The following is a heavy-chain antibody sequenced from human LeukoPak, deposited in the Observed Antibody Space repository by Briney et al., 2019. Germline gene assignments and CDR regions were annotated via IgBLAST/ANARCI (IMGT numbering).Heavy chain of an antibody. Sequence: SETLSLTCTVSGYSISSGYYWGWIRQPPGKGLEWIGNIYHSGNTYYSPSLKSRVTISVDTSKNQFSLKLSSVTAADTAVYYCARSPRPDIVVVPAAMGWFDPWGQGTLVTVSS. J-gene: IGHJ5*02. V-gene: IGHV4-38-2*02. CDR2: IYHSGNT. CDR3: ARSPRPDIVVVPAAMGWFDP. CDR1: GYSISSGYY. D-gene: IGHD2-2*01.